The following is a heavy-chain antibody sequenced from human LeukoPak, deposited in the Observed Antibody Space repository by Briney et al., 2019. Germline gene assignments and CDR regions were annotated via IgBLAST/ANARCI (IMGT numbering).Heavy chain of an antibody. J-gene: IGHJ4*02. V-gene: IGHV3-30-3*01. CDR1: GFTFSSYA. CDR3: ARVSRVAYTSSWYLNY. CDR2: ISYDGSNK. D-gene: IGHD6-13*01. Sequence: GRSLRLSCAASGFTFSSYAMHWVRQAPGKGLEWVAVISYDGSNKYYADSMQGRFTISRDNAKNSLFLQMHSLSAEDTALYYCARVSRVAYTSSWYLNYWGQGTLVTVSS.